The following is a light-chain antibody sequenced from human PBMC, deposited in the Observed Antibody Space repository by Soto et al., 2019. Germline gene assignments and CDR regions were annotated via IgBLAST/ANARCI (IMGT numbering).Light chain of an antibody. CDR1: ELGGKY. Sequence: SYELTQPPSVSVSPGQTASITCSGHELGGKYASWYQHKPGQSPVLVIYQDTKRPSGIPERFSGSNSGNTATLTISGTQAMDEADYYCQAWDINTLVFGGGTQLTVL. J-gene: IGLJ7*01. CDR2: QDT. V-gene: IGLV3-1*01. CDR3: QAWDINTLV.